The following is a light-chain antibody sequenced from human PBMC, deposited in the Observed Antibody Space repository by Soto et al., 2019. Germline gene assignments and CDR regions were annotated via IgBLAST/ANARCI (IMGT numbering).Light chain of an antibody. V-gene: IGKV3-20*01. Sequence: EIVLTQSPGTLSLSPGERATLSCRASQSVNSNYLAWYQQKPGQGPRLLMYGASSRATGIPDRFSGSASGTDFTLTISRLEPEEFAVYYCQQYDNSPRKFGQGTKVEIK. J-gene: IGKJ1*01. CDR3: QQYDNSPRK. CDR1: QSVNSNY. CDR2: GAS.